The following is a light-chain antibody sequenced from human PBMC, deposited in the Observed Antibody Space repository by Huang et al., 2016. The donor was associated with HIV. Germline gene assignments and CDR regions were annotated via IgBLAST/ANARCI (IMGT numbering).Light chain of an antibody. CDR3: QQYDNLPRFT. CDR2: DAS. J-gene: IGKJ3*01. V-gene: IGKV1-33*01. Sequence: DIQMTQSPSSLSASVGDRVTITCQASQDISNYLNWYQQKPGKAPKLLIYDASNLETGVPSRFSGSGSGTDFTCTISSLQPEDIATYYCQQYDNLPRFTFGPGTKVDIK. CDR1: QDISNY.